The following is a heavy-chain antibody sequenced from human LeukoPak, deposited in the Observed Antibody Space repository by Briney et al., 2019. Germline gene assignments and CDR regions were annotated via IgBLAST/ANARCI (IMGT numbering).Heavy chain of an antibody. V-gene: IGHV3-21*01. Sequence: GGSLRLSCAASGFTFSSYSMNWVRQAPGKGLEWVSSISSSSYIYYADSVKGRFTTSRDNAKNSLYLQMNSLRAEDTAVYYCARGGTVVTYYWGQGTLVTVSS. CDR3: ARGGTVVTYY. J-gene: IGHJ4*02. D-gene: IGHD4-23*01. CDR1: GFTFSSYS. CDR2: ISSSSYI.